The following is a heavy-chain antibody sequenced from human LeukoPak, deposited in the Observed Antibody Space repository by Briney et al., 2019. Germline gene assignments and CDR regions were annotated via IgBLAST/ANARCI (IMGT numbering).Heavy chain of an antibody. CDR1: GFTFSSYW. CDR2: ISSNGGST. J-gene: IGHJ6*02. V-gene: IGHV3-64*02. D-gene: IGHD3-3*01. Sequence: PGGSLRLSCAASGFTFSSYWMGWVRQAPGEGLEYVSAISSNGGSTYYADSVKGRFTISRDNSKNTLFLQMGSLRVEDMAVYYCARGLRAYYYYGMDVWSQGTTVTVSS. CDR3: ARGLRAYYYYGMDV.